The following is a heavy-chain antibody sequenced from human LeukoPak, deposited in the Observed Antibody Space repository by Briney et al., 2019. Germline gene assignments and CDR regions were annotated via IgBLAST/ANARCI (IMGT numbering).Heavy chain of an antibody. J-gene: IGHJ5*02. CDR1: GGSISSYY. Sequence: SETLSLTCTVSGGSISSYYWSWIRQPPGKGLEWIGYIYYSVSTNYNPSLKSRVTISVDTSKNQFSLKLSSVTAADTAVYYCARTNPSFNWFDPWGQGTLVTVSS. CDR3: ARTNPSFNWFDP. CDR2: IYYSVST. V-gene: IGHV4-59*01.